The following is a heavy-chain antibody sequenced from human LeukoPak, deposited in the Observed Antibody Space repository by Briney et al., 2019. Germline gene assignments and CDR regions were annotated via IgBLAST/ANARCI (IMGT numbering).Heavy chain of an antibody. Sequence: ASVKVSCKASGYTFTTYPMNWVQQAPGQGLEWMGWINTNTGNPTYAQGFTGRFVFSLDTSVSTAYLQISSLKAEDTAVYYCARGGDYYDSSGLRTLVDYWGQGTLVTVSS. V-gene: IGHV7-4-1*02. CDR3: ARGGDYYDSSGLRTLVDY. CDR1: GYTFTTYP. CDR2: INTNTGNP. J-gene: IGHJ4*02. D-gene: IGHD3-22*01.